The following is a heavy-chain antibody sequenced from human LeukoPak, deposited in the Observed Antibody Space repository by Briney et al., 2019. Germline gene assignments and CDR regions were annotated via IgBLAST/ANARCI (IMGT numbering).Heavy chain of an antibody. J-gene: IGHJ4*02. CDR2: MNPDSGNT. CDR3: ARLYVSASYEGDSFYFDY. D-gene: IGHD3-10*01. V-gene: IGHV1-8*02. CDR1: VATFSSYA. Sequence: ASVKVSCKASVATFSSYAISWVRQAPGQGLEWVGWMNPDSGNTGFAQQFQGRVNMTRNPSINTAYMELNSLNSEDTAVYYCARLYVSASYEGDSFYFDYWGQGSLVSVSS.